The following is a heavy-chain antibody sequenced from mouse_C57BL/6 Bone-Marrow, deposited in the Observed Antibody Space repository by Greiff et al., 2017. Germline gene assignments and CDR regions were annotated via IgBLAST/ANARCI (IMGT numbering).Heavy chain of an antibody. CDR1: GYTFTSYW. CDR3: ARGYGFYYYAMDY. CDR2: IYPGSGST. D-gene: IGHD1-1*01. J-gene: IGHJ4*01. V-gene: IGHV1-55*01. Sequence: QVQLQQPGAELVKPGASVKMSCKASGYTFTSYWITWVKQRPGQGLEWIGDIYPGSGSTNYNEKFKSKATLTVDTSSSTAYMQLSSLTSEDSAVYYCARGYGFYYYAMDYWGQGTSVTVSS.